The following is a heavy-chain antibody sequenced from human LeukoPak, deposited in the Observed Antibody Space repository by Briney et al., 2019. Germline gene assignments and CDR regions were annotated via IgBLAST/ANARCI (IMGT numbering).Heavy chain of an antibody. V-gene: IGHV4-59*01. CDR3: ARGHSNYGFDY. J-gene: IGHJ4*02. CDR2: IYYSGST. D-gene: IGHD4-11*01. CDR1: GGSISSYY. Sequence: SETLSLTCTVSGGSISSYYWRWIRQPPGKGLEWIGYIYYSGSTNYNPSLKSRVTISVDTSKNQFSLKLSSVTAADTAVYYCARGHSNYGFDYWGQGTLVTVSS.